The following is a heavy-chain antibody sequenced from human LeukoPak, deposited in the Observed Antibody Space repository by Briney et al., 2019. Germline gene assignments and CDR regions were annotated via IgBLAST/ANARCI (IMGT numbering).Heavy chain of an antibody. CDR2: ISYDGSNK. V-gene: IGHV3-30*04. CDR3: ARDPATYGYFDY. Sequence: PGRSLRLSCAASGFTFSSYAMHWVRQAPGKGLEWVAVISYDGSNKYYADSVKGRFTISRDNSKNTLYLQMNSLRAEDTAVYYCARDPATYGYFDYWGQGTLVTVSS. CDR1: GFTFSSYA. D-gene: IGHD4-17*01. J-gene: IGHJ4*02.